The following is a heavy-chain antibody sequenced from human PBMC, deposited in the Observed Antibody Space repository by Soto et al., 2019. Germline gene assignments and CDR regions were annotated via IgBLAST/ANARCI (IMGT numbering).Heavy chain of an antibody. CDR2: IWHDETFK. D-gene: IGHD7-27*01. CDR3: ARDGLGDI. CDR1: GFTFSSHG. J-gene: IGHJ3*02. V-gene: IGHV3-33*01. Sequence: QGQLVESGGGVVQPGRSLRLSCAASGFTFSSHGIHWIRQAPGKGLQWVAVIWHDETFKYYADAVKGRFTISRDNSKNTVFLQRNSLRDEDRAVYYFARDGLGDIWGPGTKVTVSA.